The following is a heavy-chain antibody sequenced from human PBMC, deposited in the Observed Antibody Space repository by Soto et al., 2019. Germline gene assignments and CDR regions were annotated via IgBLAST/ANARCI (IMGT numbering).Heavy chain of an antibody. CDR3: AREKYQLPNAFDI. CDR2: IYYSGST. J-gene: IGHJ3*02. D-gene: IGHD2-2*01. Sequence: SETLSLTCTVSGGSVSSGSYYWSWIRQPPGKGLEWIGYIYYSGSTNYNPSLKSRVTISVDTSKNQFSLKLSSVTAADTAVYYCAREKYQLPNAFDIWGQGTMVTVSS. CDR1: GGSVSSGSYY. V-gene: IGHV4-61*01.